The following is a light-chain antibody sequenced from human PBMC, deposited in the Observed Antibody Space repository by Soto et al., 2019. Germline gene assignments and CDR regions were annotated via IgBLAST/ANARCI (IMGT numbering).Light chain of an antibody. CDR2: DVT. J-gene: IGLJ1*01. CDR1: SSDVGAYNY. V-gene: IGLV2-14*03. CDR3: NSYTSSTTPYV. Sequence: QSVLTQPASVSGSPGQSITISCTGSSSDVGAYNYVSWYQHHPDKAPKLVIYDVTNRPSGVSNRFSGSKSGNTASLTISGLQAEDKADYYCNSYTSSTTPYVFGTGTKLTVL.